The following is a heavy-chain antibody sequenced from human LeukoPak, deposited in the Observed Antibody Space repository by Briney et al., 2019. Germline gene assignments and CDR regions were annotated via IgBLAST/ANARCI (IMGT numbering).Heavy chain of an antibody. CDR2: ISSSGSYK. D-gene: IGHD3-3*01. CDR1: GFTFSNYS. CDR3: ARAEKYDFRRPPDY. Sequence: GGSLRLSCAASGFTFSNYSINWVRQAPGKGLEWVSSISSSGSYKHYAESVRGRFTISRDNAKKSLYLQMNSLRVEDTATYYCARAEKYDFRRPPDYWGQGTLVTVSS. V-gene: IGHV3-21*01. J-gene: IGHJ4*02.